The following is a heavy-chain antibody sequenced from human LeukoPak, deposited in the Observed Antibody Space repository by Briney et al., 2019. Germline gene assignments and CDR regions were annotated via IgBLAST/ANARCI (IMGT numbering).Heavy chain of an antibody. D-gene: IGHD2-15*01. J-gene: IGHJ4*02. V-gene: IGHV3-23*01. Sequence: GGSLRLSCAASGFTFSSYAMSWVRQAPGKGLEWVSAISGSGGSTYYADSVKGRFTISRDNSKNTLYLQMNSLRAEDTAVYYCASKGYCSGGSCYLLDYWGRGTLVTVSS. CDR1: GFTFSSYA. CDR3: ASKGYCSGGSCYLLDY. CDR2: ISGSGGST.